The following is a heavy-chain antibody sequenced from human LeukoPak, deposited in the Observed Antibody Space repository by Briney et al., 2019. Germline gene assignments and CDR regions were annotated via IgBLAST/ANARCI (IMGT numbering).Heavy chain of an antibody. Sequence: ASVKVSCKASGGTFSSYAINWVRQATGQGLEWMGWMNPNSGNTGYAQKFQGRVTMTRNTSISTAYMELSSLRSEDTAVYYCARTPSMVRGVIPIKTFDYWGQGTLVTVSS. CDR3: ARTPSMVRGVIPIKTFDY. V-gene: IGHV1-8*02. D-gene: IGHD3-10*01. CDR2: MNPNSGNT. CDR1: GGTFSSYA. J-gene: IGHJ4*02.